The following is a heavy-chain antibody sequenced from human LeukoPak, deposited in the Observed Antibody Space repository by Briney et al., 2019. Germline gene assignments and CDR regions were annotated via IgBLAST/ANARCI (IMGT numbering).Heavy chain of an antibody. D-gene: IGHD3-22*01. J-gene: IGHJ4*02. CDR3: AIMHGYYDGSGYWVQ. Sequence: GGPLSLSCAASGFTFGSYGMSWLREARGRGLVGVSFISPSGDRTSNADSVEGRFTISRDNPRDTLYLQTNSLRDEDTAGYYCAIMHGYYDGSGYWVQWGQGTLVTVSS. CDR2: ISPSGDRT. V-gene: IGHV3-23*01. CDR1: GFTFGSYG.